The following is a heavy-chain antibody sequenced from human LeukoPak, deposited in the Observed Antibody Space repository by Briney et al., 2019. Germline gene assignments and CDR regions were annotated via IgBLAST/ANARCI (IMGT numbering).Heavy chain of an antibody. CDR2: IYHTGAT. CDR3: ARDLGLTISDNWFDP. CDR1: GYSISSGYF. D-gene: IGHD3-9*01. J-gene: IGHJ5*02. Sequence: SETLSLTCAVSGYSISSGYFWVWIRPPPGKGLEWIGSIYHTGATCYNPSLRSPVTISVDTSKNQFSLELNSVTAADTAVYYCARDLGLTISDNWFDPWGQGTLVTVSS. V-gene: IGHV4-38-2*02.